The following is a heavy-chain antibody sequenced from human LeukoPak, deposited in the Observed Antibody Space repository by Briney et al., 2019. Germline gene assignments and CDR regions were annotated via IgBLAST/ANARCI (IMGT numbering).Heavy chain of an antibody. CDR3: ARGGSNSYFQH. J-gene: IGHJ1*01. Sequence: SETLSLTCTVSGDSISSGGYYWSWIRQHPGKGLEWIGYIYYSGSTYYNPSLKSRVFIAVDTFENQFSLKLRSVTAADTAVYYCARGGSNSYFQHWGQGTLVTVSS. CDR1: GDSISSGGYY. V-gene: IGHV4-31*03. CDR2: IYYSGST. D-gene: IGHD1-26*01.